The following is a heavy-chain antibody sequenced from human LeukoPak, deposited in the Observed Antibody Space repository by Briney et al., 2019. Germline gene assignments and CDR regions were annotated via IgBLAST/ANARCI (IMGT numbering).Heavy chain of an antibody. V-gene: IGHV3-48*04. J-gene: IGHJ4*02. CDR3: ARDGYCSGSSCYSTTDY. Sequence: GGSLRLSCAASGFTFSSNGMNWVRQAPGKGLEWVSYISATGGTIYYADSVKGRFTISRDNAKNLLFLQMNSLRAEDTAVYYCARDGYCSGSSCYSTTDYWGQGTLVTVSS. CDR1: GFTFSSNG. D-gene: IGHD2-15*01. CDR2: ISATGGTI.